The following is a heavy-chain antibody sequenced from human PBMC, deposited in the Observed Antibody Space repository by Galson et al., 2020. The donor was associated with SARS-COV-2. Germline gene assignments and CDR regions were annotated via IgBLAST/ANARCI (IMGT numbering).Heavy chain of an antibody. CDR3: ATVYCTNGVCYTPEYFQH. V-gene: IGHV1-24*01. CDR2: FDPEDGET. J-gene: IGHJ1*01. D-gene: IGHD2-8*01. CDR1: GYTITELS. Sequence: ASVKVPCKASGYTITELSMHWVRQAPGKGLEWMGGFDPEDGETIYAQKFQGRVTMTEDTSTDTAYMELSSLISEDTAVYYCATVYCTNGVCYTPEYFQHWGKGTLVTVSS.